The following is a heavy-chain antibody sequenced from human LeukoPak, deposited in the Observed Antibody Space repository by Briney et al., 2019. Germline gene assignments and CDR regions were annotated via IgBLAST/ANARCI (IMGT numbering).Heavy chain of an antibody. CDR2: INHSGST. CDR3: AREGNYVWGSYRPINWFDP. CDR1: GGSFSGYY. V-gene: IGHV4-34*01. D-gene: IGHD3-16*02. Sequence: SETLSRTCAVYGGSFSGYYWSWIRQPPGKGLEWIGEINHSGSTNYNPSLKSRVTISVDTSKNQFSLKLSSVTAADTAVYYCAREGNYVWGSYRPINWFDPWGQGTLVTVSS. J-gene: IGHJ5*02.